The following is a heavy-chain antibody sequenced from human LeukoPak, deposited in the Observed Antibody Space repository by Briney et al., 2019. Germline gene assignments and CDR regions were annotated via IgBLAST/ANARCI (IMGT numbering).Heavy chain of an antibody. CDR1: GDSLGSSRDY. CDR2: IYSSGST. J-gene: IGHJ4*02. D-gene: IGHD2-15*01. V-gene: IGHV4-39*01. Sequence: SETLSLTCTVSGDSLGSSRDYWGWLRQPPGTGLEWIGIIYSSGSTYYSPSLKSRVTISVDTSKNQFSLKLNSVTAADTAVYYCARGRWPVDYWGQGTLVTVSS. CDR3: ARGRWPVDY.